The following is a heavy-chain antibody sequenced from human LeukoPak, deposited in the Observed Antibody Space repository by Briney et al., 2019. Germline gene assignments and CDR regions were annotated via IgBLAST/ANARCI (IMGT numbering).Heavy chain of an antibody. CDR2: ISGSGGST. Sequence: HSGGSLRLSCAASGFTFSSYAMSWVRQAPGKGLEWVSAISGSGGSTYYADSVKGRFTISRDNSKNTLYLQMNSLRAEDTAVYYCARFAAGGSYYYMDVWGKGTTVTVSS. J-gene: IGHJ6*03. D-gene: IGHD3-10*01. CDR3: ARFAAGGSYYYMDV. V-gene: IGHV3-23*01. CDR1: GFTFSSYA.